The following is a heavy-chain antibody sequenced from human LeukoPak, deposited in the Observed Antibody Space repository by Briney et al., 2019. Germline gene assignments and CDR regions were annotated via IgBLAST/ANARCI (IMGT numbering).Heavy chain of an antibody. CDR2: INPNSGGT. CDR3: ARDPITIFGVVILPNNWFDP. CDR1: GYTLNGYY. J-gene: IGHJ5*02. V-gene: IGHV1-2*02. Sequence: ASVKVSCTASGYTLNGYYMHWVRQAPGQGLEWMGWINPNSGGTNYAQKFQGRVTMTRDTSISTAYMELSRLRSDDTAVYYCARDPITIFGVVILPNNWFDPWGQGTLVTVSS. D-gene: IGHD3-3*01.